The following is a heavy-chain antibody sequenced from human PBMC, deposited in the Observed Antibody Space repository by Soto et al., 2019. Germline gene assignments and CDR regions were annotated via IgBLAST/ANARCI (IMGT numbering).Heavy chain of an antibody. CDR1: GGSISSYY. CDR3: ASLYSSGWYKEIGY. D-gene: IGHD6-19*01. Sequence: SETLSLTCTVSGGSISSYYWSWIRQPPGKGLEWIGYIYYSGSTNYNPSLKSRVTISVDTSKNQFSLKLSSLTAADTAVYYCASLYSSGWYKEIGYWGQGTLVTVSS. J-gene: IGHJ4*02. CDR2: IYYSGST. V-gene: IGHV4-59*08.